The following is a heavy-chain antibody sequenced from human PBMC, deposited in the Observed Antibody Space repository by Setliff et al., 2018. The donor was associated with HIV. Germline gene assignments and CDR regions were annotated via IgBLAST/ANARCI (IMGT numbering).Heavy chain of an antibody. D-gene: IGHD2-2*01. CDR2: ISAYNGNT. CDR3: APVSSGWFDP. J-gene: IGHJ5*02. V-gene: IGHV1-18*01. Sequence: ASVKVSCKASGYTFTSYGISWVRQAPGQGLEWMGWISAYNGNTHYAQRLQCRVTLTRDTSITTAYMELTRLRSEDTAMYYCAPVSSGWFDPWGQGTMVTVSS. CDR1: GYTFTSYG.